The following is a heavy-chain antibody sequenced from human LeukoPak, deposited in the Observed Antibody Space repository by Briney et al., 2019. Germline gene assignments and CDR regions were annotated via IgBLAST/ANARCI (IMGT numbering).Heavy chain of an antibody. V-gene: IGHV4-61*02. CDR1: GGSISSGSYY. D-gene: IGHD2-2*01. CDR3: ARVGASIVVVPGPFDY. Sequence: SQTLSLTCTVSGGSISSGSYYWSWIRQPAGKGLEWIGRIYTSGSTNYNPSLKSRVTISVDTSKNQFSLKLSSVTAADTAVYYCARVGASIVVVPGPFDYWGQGTLVTVSS. CDR2: IYTSGST. J-gene: IGHJ4*02.